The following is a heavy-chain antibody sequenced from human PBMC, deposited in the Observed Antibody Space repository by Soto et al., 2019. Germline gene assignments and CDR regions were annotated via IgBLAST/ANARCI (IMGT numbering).Heavy chain of an antibody. Sequence: QLQLQESGPGLVKPSETLSLTCTVSGGSISSSSYYWGWIRQPPGKGLEWIGSIYYSGSTYYNPSLKSRVTISVDTSKNQFSLKLSSVTAADTAVYYCARHRNVGVPAAFWWFDPWGQGTLVTVSS. CDR1: GGSISSSSYY. CDR2: IYYSGST. CDR3: ARHRNVGVPAAFWWFDP. D-gene: IGHD2-2*01. J-gene: IGHJ5*02. V-gene: IGHV4-39*01.